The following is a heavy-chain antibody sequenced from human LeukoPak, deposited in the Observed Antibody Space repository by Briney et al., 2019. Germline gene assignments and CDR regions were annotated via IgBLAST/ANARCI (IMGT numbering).Heavy chain of an antibody. Sequence: SVKVSCKASGGTFSVYAISWVRQAPGQGLEWMGGVIPIFGTANYAPKFQGRVTITADESTSAAYMELSSLRFEDTAVYYCATGLETGTSYYYYMDVWGKGTTVTVSS. CDR1: GGTFSVYA. D-gene: IGHD1-1*01. J-gene: IGHJ6*03. CDR3: ATGLETGTSYYYYMDV. CDR2: VIPIFGTA. V-gene: IGHV1-69*01.